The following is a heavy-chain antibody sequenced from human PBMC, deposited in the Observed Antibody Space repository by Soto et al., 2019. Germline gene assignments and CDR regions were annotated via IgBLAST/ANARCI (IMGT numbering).Heavy chain of an antibody. CDR3: ARVRLPTTVTTYHFDY. V-gene: IGHV1-18*01. D-gene: IGHD4-17*01. J-gene: IGHJ4*02. Sequence: QVQLVQSGAEVKKPGASVKVSCKASGYTFTSYGISWVRQAPGQGLEWMGWISAYNGNTNYAQKLQGRVTMTTDTSTSTAYMELRRLRSDDTAVYYCARVRLPTTVTTYHFDYWGQGTLVTVSS. CDR1: GYTFTSYG. CDR2: ISAYNGNT.